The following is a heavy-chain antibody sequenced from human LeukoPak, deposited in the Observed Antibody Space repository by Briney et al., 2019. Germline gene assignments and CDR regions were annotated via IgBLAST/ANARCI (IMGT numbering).Heavy chain of an antibody. CDR1: GYTFTSYG. J-gene: IGHJ5*02. D-gene: IGHD3-3*01. CDR3: ARDPWIFGVVNWFDP. Sequence: GASVKVSCKASGYTFTSYGISWVRQAPGQGLEWMGWINPNSGGTNYAQKFQGRVTMTRDTSISTAYMELSRLRSDDTAVYYCARDPWIFGVVNWFDPWGQGTLVTVSS. V-gene: IGHV1-2*02. CDR2: INPNSGGT.